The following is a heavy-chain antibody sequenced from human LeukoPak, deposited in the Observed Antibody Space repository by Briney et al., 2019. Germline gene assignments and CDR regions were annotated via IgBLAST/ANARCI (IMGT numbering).Heavy chain of an antibody. CDR3: TTWVGAHFDF. V-gene: IGHV3-23*01. D-gene: IGHD1-26*01. Sequence: PGESLRLSCAGSGFTFSNYAMHWVRQAPGKGLEWVSTIDGPTFRTHYADSVMGRFTISRDNSKNTLYLQMNSLRAEDTAVYFCTTWVGAHFDFWAREPWSLSPQ. CDR1: GFTFSNYA. J-gene: IGHJ4*02. CDR2: IDGPTFRT.